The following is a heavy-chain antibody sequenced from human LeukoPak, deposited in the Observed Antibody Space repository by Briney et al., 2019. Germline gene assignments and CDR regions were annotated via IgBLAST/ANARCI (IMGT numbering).Heavy chain of an antibody. CDR1: GGSISSYY. D-gene: IGHD1-26*01. J-gene: IGHJ6*02. CDR3: ARVTSSGSYWIVYYGMDV. V-gene: IGHV4-59*01. Sequence: SETLSLTCTVSGGSISSYYWSWIRQPPGKGLEWIGYIYYSGSTNYNPSLKSRVTIPVDTSKNQFSLKLSSVTAADTAVYYCARVTSSGSYWIVYYGMDVWGQGTTVTVSS. CDR2: IYYSGST.